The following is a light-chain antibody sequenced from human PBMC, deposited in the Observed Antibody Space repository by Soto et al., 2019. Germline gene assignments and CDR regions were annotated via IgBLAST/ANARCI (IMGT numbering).Light chain of an antibody. CDR2: STS. V-gene: IGLV7-43*01. CDR3: LLYYGGAQLI. J-gene: IGLJ2*01. CDR1: TGAVTGGYY. Sequence: QAVVTQEPSLTVSPGGTVTLTCASSTGAVTGGYYPNWFQRKPGQAPRPLIYSTSKKHSWTPARFSGSLLGGKAALTLSGVQPEDEAEYYCLLYYGGAQLIFGGGTKLTVL.